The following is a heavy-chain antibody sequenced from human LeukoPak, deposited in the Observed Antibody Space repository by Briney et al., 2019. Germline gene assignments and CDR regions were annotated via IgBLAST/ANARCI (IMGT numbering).Heavy chain of an antibody. Sequence: GGSVRLSCAASGFTFNTYGMSGVRQAPGKGLEWVSGISGSGGATYYADSVKGRFTISRDDPHNTLYLQMNSLRAEDTAVYFCARGGVDYYGSGTYYLMYYFDNWGQGALVTVSS. D-gene: IGHD3-10*01. CDR1: GFTFNTYG. V-gene: IGHV3-23*01. J-gene: IGHJ4*02. CDR2: ISGSGGAT. CDR3: ARGGVDYYGSGTYYLMYYFDN.